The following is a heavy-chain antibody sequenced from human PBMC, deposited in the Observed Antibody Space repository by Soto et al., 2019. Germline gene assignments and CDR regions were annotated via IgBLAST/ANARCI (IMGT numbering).Heavy chain of an antibody. V-gene: IGHV4-30-4*01. CDR1: GGSTSSDNY. J-gene: IGHJ4*02. D-gene: IGHD3-16*01. Sequence: SETLSLTCTVSGGSTSSDNYWSWIRQPPGKGLEWIGHIYYSGNTDYNPSLKSRLAISVDTSKNQFSLKLSSVTAADTAVYFCAREGGESSDGLYYFDSWGQGSLVTVS. CDR2: IYYSGNT. CDR3: AREGGESSDGLYYFDS.